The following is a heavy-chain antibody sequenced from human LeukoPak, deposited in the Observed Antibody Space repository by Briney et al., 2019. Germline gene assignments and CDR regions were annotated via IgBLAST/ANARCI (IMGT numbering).Heavy chain of an antibody. Sequence: GGSLRLSCAASGFTFSSYGMHWVRQAPGKGLEWVSPIRTSSSDIYYADSVKGRFTISTDNAKKTVYLQMTSLRAEDTAVYYSTRDPSTSGSYSRLDSWGQGTLVTVSS. D-gene: IGHD1-26*01. J-gene: IGHJ4*02. V-gene: IGHV3-21*01. CDR2: IRTSSSDI. CDR3: TRDPSTSGSYSRLDS. CDR1: GFTFSSYG.